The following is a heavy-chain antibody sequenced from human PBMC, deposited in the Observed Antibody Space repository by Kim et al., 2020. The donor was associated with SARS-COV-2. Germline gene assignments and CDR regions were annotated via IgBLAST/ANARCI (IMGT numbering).Heavy chain of an antibody. Sequence: SETLSLTCAVYGGSFSGYYWSWIRQPPGKGLEWIGEINHSGSTNYNPSLKSRVTISVDTSKNQFSLKLSSVTAADTAVYYCARCRAARPWYYYYGMDVWGQGTRVTVSS. CDR3: ARCRAARPWYYYYGMDV. J-gene: IGHJ6*02. D-gene: IGHD6-6*01. CDR2: INHSGST. V-gene: IGHV4-34*01. CDR1: GGSFSGYY.